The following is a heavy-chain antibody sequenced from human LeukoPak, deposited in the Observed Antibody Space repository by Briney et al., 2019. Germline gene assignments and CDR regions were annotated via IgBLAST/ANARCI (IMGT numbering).Heavy chain of an antibody. D-gene: IGHD6-19*01. CDR2: IIPIFGTA. CDR1: GGTFSSYA. V-gene: IGHV1-69*13. Sequence: SVKVSCKASGGTFSSYAISWVRQATGQGLEWMGGIIPIFGTANYAQKFQCRVTITADESTGTAYMELSSLRSEDTAVYYCARECIAVAGLYGMDVWGQGTTVTVSS. J-gene: IGHJ6*02. CDR3: ARECIAVAGLYGMDV.